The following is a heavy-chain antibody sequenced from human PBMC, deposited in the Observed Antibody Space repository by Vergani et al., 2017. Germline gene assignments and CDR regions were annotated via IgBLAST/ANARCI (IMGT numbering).Heavy chain of an antibody. CDR1: GYSIGNVYS. V-gene: IGHV4-38-2*01. D-gene: IGHD2-15*01. J-gene: IGHJ4*02. CDR3: ASKRGACRAAYCHSYDF. CDR2: FYPDWST. Sequence: QVQLQESGPGLVKPSETLSLTFAVSGYSIGNVYSWGWIRQPPGKRLEWIGSFYPDWSTDFKPSLMSRATISVDTSKNHLSLELNSVTAADTAVYYCASKRGACRAAYCHSYDFWGPGTLVGVSS.